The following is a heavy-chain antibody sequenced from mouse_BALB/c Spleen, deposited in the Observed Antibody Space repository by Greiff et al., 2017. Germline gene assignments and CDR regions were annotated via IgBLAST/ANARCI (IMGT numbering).Heavy chain of an antibody. CDR2: ISSGGSYT. J-gene: IGHJ1*01. V-gene: IGHV5-9-4*01. Sequence: DVMLVESGGGLVKPGGSLKLSCAASGFTFSSYAMSWVRQSPEKRLEWVAEISSGGSYTYYPDTVTGRFTISRDNAKNTLYLEMSSLRSEDTAMYYCARENYCGSGYGYFDVWGAGTTVTVSS. D-gene: IGHD1-1*01. CDR1: GFTFSSYA. CDR3: ARENYCGSGYGYFDV.